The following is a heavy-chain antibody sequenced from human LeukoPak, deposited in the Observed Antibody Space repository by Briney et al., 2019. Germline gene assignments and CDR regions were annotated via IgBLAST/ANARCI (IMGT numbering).Heavy chain of an antibody. CDR2: ISWDSGNR. D-gene: IGHD3-16*02. Sequence: GGSLRLSCAASGFIFGDYAMHWVRQVPGKGLEWVSGISWDSGNRGYADSVKGRFTISRDNAKNSVYLQMNTLGADDTGFYYCAKDIYRFGGGGSDSWGPRVLVTVSS. V-gene: IGHV3-9*01. CDR3: AKDIYRFGGGGSDS. J-gene: IGHJ4*02. CDR1: GFIFGDYA.